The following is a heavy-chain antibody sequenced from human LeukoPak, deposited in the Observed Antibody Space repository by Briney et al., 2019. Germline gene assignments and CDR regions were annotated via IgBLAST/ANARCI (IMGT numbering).Heavy chain of an antibody. Sequence: PGGSLRLSCAASGFTFSDYYMSWIRQAPGKGLEWVSYISSSSSYTNYADSVKGRFTISRDNAKNSLYLQMNSLRAEDTAVYYCARARFWSGYDYYGMDVWGQGTTVTVSS. CDR1: GFTFSDYY. V-gene: IGHV3-11*06. CDR2: ISSSSSYT. CDR3: ARARFWSGYDYYGMDV. D-gene: IGHD3-3*01. J-gene: IGHJ6*02.